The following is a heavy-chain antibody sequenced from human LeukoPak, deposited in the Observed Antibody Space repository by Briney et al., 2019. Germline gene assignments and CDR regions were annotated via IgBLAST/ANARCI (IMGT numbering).Heavy chain of an antibody. CDR1: GYTFTSYY. D-gene: IGHD5-18*01. V-gene: IGHV1-46*01. CDR3: ARTAAAMVPFDY. CDR2: INPSGGST. Sequence: ASVKVSCKASGYTFTSYYMHWVRQAPGQGLEWMGIINPSGGSTSYAQKFQGRVTMTRDMSTSTVYMELSSLRSGDTAVYYCARTAAAMVPFDYWGQGTLVTVSS. J-gene: IGHJ4*02.